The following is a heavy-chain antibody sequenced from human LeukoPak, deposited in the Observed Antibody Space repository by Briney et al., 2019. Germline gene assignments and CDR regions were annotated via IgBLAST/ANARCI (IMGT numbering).Heavy chain of an antibody. J-gene: IGHJ5*02. D-gene: IGHD3-10*01. CDR2: IIPIFGTA. Sequence: GSSVKVSCKASGGTFSSYAISWVRQAPGQGLEWMGRIIPIFGTANYAQKFQGRVTITMDESTSTAYMELSSLRSDDTAVYYCGRENQLLTQGSGTVPRYNWLDPWGQGTLVAVSS. V-gene: IGHV1-69*05. CDR3: GRENQLLTQGSGTVPRYNWLDP. CDR1: GGTFSSYA.